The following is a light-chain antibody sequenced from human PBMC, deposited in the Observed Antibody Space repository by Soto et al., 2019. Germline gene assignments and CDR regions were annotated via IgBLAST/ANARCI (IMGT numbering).Light chain of an antibody. Sequence: QPVLTQPPSVSGAPGQRVTISCTGSSSNIGADYDVHWYQQLPGTAPKLLIYDNSNRPSGVPDRFSGSKSGTSASLAITGLQAEDEADYYCQSYDSRMSGSVFGGGTKLTVL. CDR3: QSYDSRMSGSV. CDR2: DNS. V-gene: IGLV1-40*01. CDR1: SSNIGADYD. J-gene: IGLJ2*01.